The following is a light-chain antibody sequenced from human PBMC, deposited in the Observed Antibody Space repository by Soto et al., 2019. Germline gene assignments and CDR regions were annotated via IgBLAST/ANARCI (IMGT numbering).Light chain of an antibody. CDR2: TVS. J-gene: IGKJ4*01. V-gene: IGKV1-9*01. Sequence: DILLTQSPSFLSASVGDRLTITCRASQDIRSSLAWYQQKPGNAPNLLIYTVSTWQSGVPSRFNGSRTGTEYTPKISSLQPEDFAAYYCQQFNISPFTFGRGTQVEI. CDR1: QDIRSS. CDR3: QQFNISPFT.